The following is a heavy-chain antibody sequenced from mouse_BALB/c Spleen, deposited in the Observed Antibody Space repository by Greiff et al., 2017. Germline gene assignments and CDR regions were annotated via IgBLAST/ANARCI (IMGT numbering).Heavy chain of an antibody. V-gene: IGHV3-2*02. J-gene: IGHJ3*01. CDR1: GYSITSDYA. CDR2: ISYSGST. D-gene: IGHD2-3*01. CDR3: ARWLLRGIAY. Sequence: EVKLLESGPGLVKPSQSLSLTCTVTGYSITSDYAWNWIRQFPGNKLEWMGYISYSGSTSYNPSLKSRISITRDTSKNQFFLQLNSVTTEDTATYYCARWLLRGIAYWGQGTLVTVSA.